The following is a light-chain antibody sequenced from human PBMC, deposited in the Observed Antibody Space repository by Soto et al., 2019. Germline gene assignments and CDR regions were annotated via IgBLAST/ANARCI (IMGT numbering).Light chain of an antibody. Sequence: EIVLTQSPGTLSLSPGERATLSCRASQSVSTNLAWYQQKPGQSPRLLIYGTSTRATDIPARFSGSGSGTDFTLTISRLEPEDFAVYYCQQFRTFGQGTKVDIK. V-gene: IGKV3-20*01. CDR3: QQFRT. CDR1: QSVSTN. J-gene: IGKJ1*01. CDR2: GTS.